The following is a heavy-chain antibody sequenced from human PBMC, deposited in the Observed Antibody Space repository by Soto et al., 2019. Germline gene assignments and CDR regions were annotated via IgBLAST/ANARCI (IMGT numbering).Heavy chain of an antibody. J-gene: IGHJ6*02. CDR3: ARAAAAGSGGTYYYYGMDV. Sequence: QVQLVQSGAEVKKPGSSVKVSCKASGGTFSSYAISWVPQAPGQGLEWMGGIIPIFGTANYAQKFQGRVTITADESTSTAYMELSSLRSEDTAVYYCARAAAAGSGGTYYYYGMDVWGQGTTVTVSS. CDR1: GGTFSSYA. V-gene: IGHV1-69*01. CDR2: IIPIFGTA. D-gene: IGHD6-13*01.